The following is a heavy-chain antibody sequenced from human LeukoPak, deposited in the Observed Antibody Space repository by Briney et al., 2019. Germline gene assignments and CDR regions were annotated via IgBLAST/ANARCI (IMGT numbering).Heavy chain of an antibody. Sequence: SETLSLTCTVSGGSFSPAHWSWIRQPPVKGLEWIGVICDNGHTDYNPSLQSRVTISVDTSKRQFSLKLSSLAAADTAVYYCATRRDPYKTGHWGQGTLVTVSS. V-gene: IGHV4-59*01. D-gene: IGHD1-1*01. CDR3: ATRRDPYKTGH. CDR1: GGSFSPAH. CDR2: ICDNGHT. J-gene: IGHJ4*02.